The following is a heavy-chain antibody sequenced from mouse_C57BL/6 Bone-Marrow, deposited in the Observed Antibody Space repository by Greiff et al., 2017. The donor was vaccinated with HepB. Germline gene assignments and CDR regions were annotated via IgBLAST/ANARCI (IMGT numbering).Heavy chain of an antibody. CDR3: ARRDYYGSSQAWFAY. D-gene: IGHD1-1*01. V-gene: IGHV3-6*01. CDR2: ISYDGSN. CDR1: GYSITSGYY. J-gene: IGHJ3*01. Sequence: EVKLMESGPGLVKPSQSLSLTCSVTGYSITSGYYWNWIRQFPGNKLEWMGYISYDGSNNYNPSLKNRISITRDTSKNKFFLKLNSVTTEDTATYYCARRDYYGSSQAWFAYWGQGTLVTVSA.